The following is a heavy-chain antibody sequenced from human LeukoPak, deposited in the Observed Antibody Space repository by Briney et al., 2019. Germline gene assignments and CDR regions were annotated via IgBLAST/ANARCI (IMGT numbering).Heavy chain of an antibody. V-gene: IGHV3-30*18. CDR2: ISYDGSNK. CDR1: GFTFSSYG. J-gene: IGHJ4*02. D-gene: IGHD6-13*01. CDR3: AKDGGYSSSY. Sequence: QPGRSLRLSCAASGFTFSSYGMHWVRQAPGKGLEWVAVISYDGSNKYYADSVKGRFTISRDNSKNTLYLQMNSLRAEDTAVYYCAKDGGYSSSYWGQGTLVTVSS.